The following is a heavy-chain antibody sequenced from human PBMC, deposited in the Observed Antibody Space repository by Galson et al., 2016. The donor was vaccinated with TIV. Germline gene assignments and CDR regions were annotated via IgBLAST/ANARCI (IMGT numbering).Heavy chain of an antibody. CDR2: ISSDGSRK. CDR3: AKENDFDS. Sequence: SLRLSCAGSGFTFSDYVLNWVRQAPGKGLQWVAFISSDGSRKYVADSVKGRFTISRDNSKNTLYLQMNNLRPDDTAAYFCAKENDFDSWGQGTLVTFSS. V-gene: IGHV3-30*04. D-gene: IGHD3-16*01. CDR1: GFTFSDYV. J-gene: IGHJ5*01.